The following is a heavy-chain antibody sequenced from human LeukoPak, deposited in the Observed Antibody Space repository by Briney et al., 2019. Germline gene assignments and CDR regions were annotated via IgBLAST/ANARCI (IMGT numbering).Heavy chain of an antibody. J-gene: IGHJ4*02. V-gene: IGHV3-30*02. CDR3: ATQSITLVVVISPFDY. D-gene: IGHD3-22*01. CDR2: IQDDGATT. Sequence: GGSLRLSCAASGLTFSNFPMHWVRQAPGKGLEWVALIQDDGATTNYVDSVRGRFTISRDNSKSTVYLQMDSLKPDDTAVYYCATQSITLVVVISPFDYWGQGTLVTVPS. CDR1: GLTFSNFP.